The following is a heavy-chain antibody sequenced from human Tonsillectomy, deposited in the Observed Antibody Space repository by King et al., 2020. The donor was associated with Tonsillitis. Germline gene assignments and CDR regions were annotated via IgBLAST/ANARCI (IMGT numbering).Heavy chain of an antibody. CDR3: AKHYDILAGYYVNYFDP. V-gene: IGHV4-59*08. D-gene: IGHD3-9*01. J-gene: IGHJ5*02. CDR2: IYYSGST. Sequence: LQLQESGPGLVKPSETLSLTCAVSGGSISPYYWSWLRQPPGKGLEWIGYIYYSGSTNYNPSLKSRVTILVDTSKNQFSLRLTSVTAADTAVYFCAKHYDILAGYYVNYFDPWGQGYLVTVSS. CDR1: GGSISPYY.